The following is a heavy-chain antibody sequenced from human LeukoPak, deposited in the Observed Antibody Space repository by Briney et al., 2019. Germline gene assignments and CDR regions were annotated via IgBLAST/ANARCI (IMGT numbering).Heavy chain of an antibody. CDR3: ARWNDFWSGPFDY. J-gene: IGHJ4*02. CDR2: IYSGGST. D-gene: IGHD3-3*01. Sequence: GGSLRLSCAASGFTVSSNYMSWVRQAPGKGLEWVSVIYSGGSTYYADSVKGRFTISRDNSKNTLYLQMNSLRAEDTAVYYCARWNDFWSGPFDYWGQGTLVTVSS. V-gene: IGHV3-53*01. CDR1: GFTVSSNY.